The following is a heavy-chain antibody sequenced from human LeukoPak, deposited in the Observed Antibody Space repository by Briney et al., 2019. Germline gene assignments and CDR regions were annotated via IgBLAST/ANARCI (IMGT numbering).Heavy chain of an antibody. Sequence: GGSLRLSCAASGFTFSSYAMSWVRQAPGKGLEWVSGISGSGGSSHHADSVKGRFTISRDNSKNTLHLQMNSLRAEDTAVYYCAKDSRVTSNYYFDYWSQGTLVTVSS. J-gene: IGHJ4*02. D-gene: IGHD3-16*02. CDR1: GFTFSSYA. CDR2: ISGSGGSS. V-gene: IGHV3-23*01. CDR3: AKDSRVTSNYYFDY.